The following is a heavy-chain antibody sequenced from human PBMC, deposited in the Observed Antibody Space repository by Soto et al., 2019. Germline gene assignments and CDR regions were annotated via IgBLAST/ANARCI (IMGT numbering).Heavy chain of an antibody. D-gene: IGHD6-13*01. Sequence: PGGSLRLSCAASGFTFSNAWMSWVRQAPGKGLEWVGRIKSKTDGGTTDYAAPVKGRFTISGDDSKNTLYLQMNSLKTEDTAVYYCTGQIAAAGPFDYWGQGTLVTVSS. V-gene: IGHV3-15*01. CDR1: GFTFSNAW. CDR2: IKSKTDGGTT. J-gene: IGHJ4*02. CDR3: TGQIAAAGPFDY.